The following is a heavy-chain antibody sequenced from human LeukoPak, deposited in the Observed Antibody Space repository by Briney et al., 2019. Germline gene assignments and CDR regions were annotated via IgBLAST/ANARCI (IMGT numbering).Heavy chain of an antibody. CDR3: AKDRGNFYGSGSYFPPGGDY. Sequence: GGSLRLSCAASGFAFSTYAVTWVRQAPGKGLEWVSAISGNGGATYYADSVKGRFTISRDNSNNTLYLQMNSLRAEDTAIYYCAKDRGNFYGSGSYFPPGGDYWGQGTLVTVSS. D-gene: IGHD3-10*01. V-gene: IGHV3-23*01. CDR1: GFAFSTYA. CDR2: ISGNGGAT. J-gene: IGHJ4*02.